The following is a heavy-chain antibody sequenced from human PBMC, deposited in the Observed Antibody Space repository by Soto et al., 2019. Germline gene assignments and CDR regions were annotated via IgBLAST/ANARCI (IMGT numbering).Heavy chain of an antibody. CDR1: GASTSCGSYY. Sequence: QVQLQESGPGLVKPSDCLSLTCTVSGASTSCGSYYWRWLRQLPGKGLKWAGNIFHSGTANYNPSLKSRLFMSVDAPVSQCPLTLCSVTAADTAFYLCVRVHITGPVHSWGQGDLVTVSS. J-gene: IGHJ4*02. CDR3: VRVHITGPVHS. V-gene: IGHV4-61*01. D-gene: IGHD1-20*01. CDR2: IFHSGTA.